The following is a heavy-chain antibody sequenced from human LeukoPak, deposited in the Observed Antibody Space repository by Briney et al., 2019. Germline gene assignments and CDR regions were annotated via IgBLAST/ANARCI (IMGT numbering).Heavy chain of an antibody. CDR3: ATEAWLGRYYFDY. Sequence: ASVKVSCKVSGYTLTELSMHWMRQAPGKGLEWMGGFDPEDGETIYAQKFQGRVTMTKDTSTDTAYMELSSLRSEDTAVYYCATEAWLGRYYFDYWGQGTLVTVSS. V-gene: IGHV1-24*01. D-gene: IGHD6-19*01. CDR1: GYTLTELS. CDR2: FDPEDGET. J-gene: IGHJ4*02.